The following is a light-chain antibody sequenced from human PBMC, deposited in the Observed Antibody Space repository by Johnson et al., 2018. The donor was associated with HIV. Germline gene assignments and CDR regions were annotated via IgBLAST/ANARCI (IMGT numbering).Light chain of an antibody. CDR3: GTWDSSLSAYV. J-gene: IGLJ1*01. V-gene: IGLV1-51*02. CDR2: END. CDR1: SSNIGSNY. Sequence: QSVLTQPPSVSAALGQKVTISCSGSSSNIGSNYVSWYQQVPGTAPKLLIYENDKRPSGIPDRFSGSKSGTSATLGITGLQTGDEADYYCGTWDSSLSAYVFGTGTKVTVL.